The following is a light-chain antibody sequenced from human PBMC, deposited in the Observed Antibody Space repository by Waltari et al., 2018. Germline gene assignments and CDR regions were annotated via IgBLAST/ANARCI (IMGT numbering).Light chain of an antibody. V-gene: IGLV2-14*03. CDR3: SAYISRSISYVI. J-gene: IGLJ2*01. CDR1: SSDISDYNF. Sequence: QPALTQPASMSESPGQSVTISCTGTSSDISDYNFVSWYQQHPGKGPKLIIYYVTNRASGVSNRFSGSKSGNRASLTISGLQAEDEADYYCSAYISRSISYVIFGGGTKLTVL. CDR2: YVT.